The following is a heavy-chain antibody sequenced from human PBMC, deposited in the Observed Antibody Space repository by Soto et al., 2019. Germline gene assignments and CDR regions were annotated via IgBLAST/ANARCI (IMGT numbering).Heavy chain of an antibody. CDR3: ARVIYITMIGSGTNWFDP. CDR1: GGSISSYY. D-gene: IGHD3-22*01. CDR2: IYYSGST. V-gene: IGHV4-59*01. Sequence: SETLSLTCTVSGGSISSYYWSWIRQPPGKGLEWIGYIYYSGSTNYNPSLKSRVTISVDTSKNQFSLKLSSVTAADTAVYYCARVIYITMIGSGTNWFDPWGQGTLVTVSS. J-gene: IGHJ5*02.